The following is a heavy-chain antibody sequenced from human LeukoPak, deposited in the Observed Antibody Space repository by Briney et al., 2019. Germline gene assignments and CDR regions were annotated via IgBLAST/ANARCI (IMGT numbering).Heavy chain of an antibody. CDR2: ISHSGSSI. J-gene: IGHJ4*02. V-gene: IGHV3-11*01. CDR1: GCTFSDYY. D-gene: IGHD3-10*01. Sequence: PGGSLRLSCAASGCTFSDYYMIWIRQAPGKGLEWVSYISHSGSSIFYADSVKGRFTISRDNAKNSLYLQMNSLRAEDTAFYYCARDYGPGYFDYWGQGSLVTVSS. CDR3: ARDYGPGYFDY.